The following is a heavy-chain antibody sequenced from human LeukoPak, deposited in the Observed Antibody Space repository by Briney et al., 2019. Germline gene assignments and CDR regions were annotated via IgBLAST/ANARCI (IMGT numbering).Heavy chain of an antibody. CDR1: GFTFSSYG. Sequence: GGSLRLSCAASGFTFSSYGMHWVRQAPGKGLEWVAFIRYDGSNKYYADSVKGRFTISRDNSKNTLYLQMNSLRAEDTAVYYCARGKFVTVVPMGYWGQGTLVTVSS. V-gene: IGHV3-30*02. CDR3: ARGKFVTVVPMGY. CDR2: IRYDGSNK. J-gene: IGHJ4*02. D-gene: IGHD4-23*01.